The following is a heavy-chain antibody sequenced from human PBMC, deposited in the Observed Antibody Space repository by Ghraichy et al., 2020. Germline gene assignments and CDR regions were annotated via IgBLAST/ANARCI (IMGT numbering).Heavy chain of an antibody. CDR3: ARDHSGNLGWYFDL. D-gene: IGHD1-14*01. J-gene: IGHJ2*01. Sequence: GGSLRLSCAASEFIFSSHWMTWVRQAPGKGLEWVATIKQDGTEDYYVDSVKGRFTVSRDNANNSLYLQMNSLRVEDTAVYYCARDHSGNLGWYFDLWGRGTLVTVSP. CDR1: EFIFSSHW. CDR2: IKQDGTED. V-gene: IGHV3-7*01.